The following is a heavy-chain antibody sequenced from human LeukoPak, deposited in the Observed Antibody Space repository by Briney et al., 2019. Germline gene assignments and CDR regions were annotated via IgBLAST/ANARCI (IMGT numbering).Heavy chain of an antibody. CDR1: GYTFTDYY. CDR2: INSNNGAT. D-gene: IGHD2-15*01. CDR3: ARDMEYCSGGSCYDAFDI. V-gene: IGHV1-2*02. J-gene: IGHJ3*02. Sequence: ASVKVSCKASGYTFTDYYIHWVRQAPGQGLEWMGWINSNNGATNYAQKFQGRVTMTRGTSISTAYMELTRLGSDDTAVYYCARDMEYCSGGSCYDAFDIWGQGTMVTVSS.